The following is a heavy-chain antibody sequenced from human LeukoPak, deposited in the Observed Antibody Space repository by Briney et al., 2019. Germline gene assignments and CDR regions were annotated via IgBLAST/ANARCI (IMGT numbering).Heavy chain of an antibody. Sequence: QPGGSLRLSCAASGFTFTNYAMSWVRQAPGKGLEWVSAISGGGDSTYYADSVKGRFTISRDNSKNTVYLQMNSLRGEDTALYYCAKDRFRGDCSGGSCYPFDPWGQGTLVTVSS. V-gene: IGHV3-23*01. CDR1: GFTFTNYA. D-gene: IGHD2-15*01. CDR3: AKDRFRGDCSGGSCYPFDP. CDR2: ISGGGDST. J-gene: IGHJ5*02.